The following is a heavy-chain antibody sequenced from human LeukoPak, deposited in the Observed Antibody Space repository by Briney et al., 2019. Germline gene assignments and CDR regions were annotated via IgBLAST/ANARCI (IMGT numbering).Heavy chain of an antibody. J-gene: IGHJ4*02. D-gene: IGHD3-10*01. Sequence: GGSLRLSCAASGFTFSSFDMNWVRQAPGKGLEWVAVVSFGGTNKYYADSVKGRFTISRDNSKNTLYLQMNSLRAEDTAVYYCARDQALGFGELLGWGQGTLVTVSS. CDR2: VSFGGTNK. V-gene: IGHV3-30*03. CDR1: GFTFSSFD. CDR3: ARDQALGFGELLG.